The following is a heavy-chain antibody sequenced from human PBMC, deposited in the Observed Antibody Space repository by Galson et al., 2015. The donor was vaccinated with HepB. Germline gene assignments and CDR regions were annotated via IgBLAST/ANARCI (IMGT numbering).Heavy chain of an antibody. V-gene: IGHV5-51*01. CDR3: ARQRDRGWGSVMEY. CDR1: GYNFYTYW. Sequence: QSGAEVKKSGESLKISCQGSGYNFYTYWIGWVRHVPGKGMEWMGIIYPGDSETRYSPSFQGQVTLSVDKSISTAYLQWGSLRSSDVGTYYCARQRDRGWGSVMEYWGQGTRVTVSS. J-gene: IGHJ4*02. D-gene: IGHD3-10*01. CDR2: IYPGDSET.